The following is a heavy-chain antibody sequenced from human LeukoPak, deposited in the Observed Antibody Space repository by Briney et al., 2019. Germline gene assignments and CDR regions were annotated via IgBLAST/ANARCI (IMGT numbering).Heavy chain of an antibody. Sequence: GGSLRLSCAASGFTFSSYAMSWVRQAPGKGLEWVSAISGNGGSTYYADSVKGRFTISRDNSKNTLYLQMNSLRAEDTAVYYCAKDKSIMIVVVPFDYWGQGTLVTVSS. V-gene: IGHV3-23*01. CDR3: AKDKSIMIVVVPFDY. CDR2: ISGNGGST. J-gene: IGHJ4*02. CDR1: GFTFSSYA. D-gene: IGHD3-22*01.